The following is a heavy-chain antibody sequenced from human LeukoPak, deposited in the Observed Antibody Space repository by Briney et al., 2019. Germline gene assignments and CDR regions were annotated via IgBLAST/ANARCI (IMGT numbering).Heavy chain of an antibody. D-gene: IGHD2-2*01. CDR1: GYTFTSYY. V-gene: IGHV1-46*01. CDR2: INPSGGST. J-gene: IGHJ6*02. Sequence: GASVKVSCKASGYTFTSYYMHWVRQAPGQGLEWMGIINPSGGSTSYAQKFQGRVTMTRDTSTSTVYMELSSLRSEDTAVYYCARDTPSSDCSSTSCSQGEYYYYYYGMDVWGQGTTVTVS. CDR3: ARDTPSSDCSSTSCSQGEYYYYYYGMDV.